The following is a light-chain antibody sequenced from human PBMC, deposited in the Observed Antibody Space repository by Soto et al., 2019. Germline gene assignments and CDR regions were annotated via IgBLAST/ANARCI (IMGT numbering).Light chain of an antibody. CDR1: QSVLYSSNSKNY. V-gene: IGKV4-1*01. J-gene: IGKJ1*01. CDR2: WAS. Sequence: DIVMTQSPDSLAVSLGERATINCESSQSVLYSSNSKNYLAWYQQKPGQAPNLLMYWASTRESGVPDRFSGSGSGTDFTITITSLQAEDVAVYYCQQYYSTPPTFGQGTKVEIK. CDR3: QQYYSTPPT.